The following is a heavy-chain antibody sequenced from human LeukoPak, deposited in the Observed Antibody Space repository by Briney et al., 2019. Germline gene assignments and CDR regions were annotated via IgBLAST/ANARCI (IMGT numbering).Heavy chain of an antibody. CDR2: ISSSGVST. D-gene: IGHD5-18*01. V-gene: IGHV3-23*01. CDR1: GFTFSSYA. J-gene: IGHJ4*02. Sequence: GGSLRLSCAASGFTFSSYAMNWVRQAPGKGLEWVSAISSSGVSTYYADSVKGRFTISRDNSKNTLYLQMNSLRAEDTAVYYCAKAPANYVDTAMGTFDYWGQGTLVTVSS. CDR3: AKAPANYVDTAMGTFDY.